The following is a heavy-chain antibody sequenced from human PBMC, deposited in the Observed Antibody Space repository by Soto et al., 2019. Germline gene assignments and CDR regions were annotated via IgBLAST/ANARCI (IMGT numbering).Heavy chain of an antibody. CDR1: GYTFTSYA. CDR2: INAGNGNT. Sequence: QVQLVQSGAEVKKPGASVKVSCKASGYTFTSYAMHWVRQAPGQRSEWMGWINAGNGNTKYSQKFQGRVTITRDTSASTAYMELSSLRSEDTAVYYCARGPGGPDGPGDYWGQGTRVPVSS. CDR3: ARGPGGPDGPGDY. D-gene: IGHD3-10*01. V-gene: IGHV1-3*01. J-gene: IGHJ4*02.